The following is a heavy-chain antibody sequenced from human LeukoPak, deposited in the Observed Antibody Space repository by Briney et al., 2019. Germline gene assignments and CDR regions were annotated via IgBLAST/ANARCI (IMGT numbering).Heavy chain of an antibody. J-gene: IGHJ6*02. D-gene: IGHD5-18*01. CDR3: ARDRVQLWPYYYYGMDV. Sequence: ASVKVSCKASGYTFTSYGISWVRQAPGQGLEWMGWISAYNGNTNYAQKLRGRVTMTTDTSTSTAYMELRSLRSDDTAVYYCARDRVQLWPYYYYGMDVWGQGTTVTVSS. CDR1: GYTFTSYG. CDR2: ISAYNGNT. V-gene: IGHV1-18*01.